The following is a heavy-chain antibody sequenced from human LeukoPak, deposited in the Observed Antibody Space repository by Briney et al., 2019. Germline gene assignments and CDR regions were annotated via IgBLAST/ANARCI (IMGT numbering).Heavy chain of an antibody. V-gene: IGHV3-11*04. J-gene: IGHJ4*02. CDR3: ARYGYGGGFDF. CDR1: GFTFSNAW. Sequence: GGSLRLSCAASGFTFSNAWMSWVRQAPGKGLEWVSDISSSGSTIYYADSVEGRFTTSRDNAKNSLYLHVNSLRAEDTAVYYCARYGYGGGFDFWGQGTLVTVSS. D-gene: IGHD5-18*01. CDR2: ISSSGSTI.